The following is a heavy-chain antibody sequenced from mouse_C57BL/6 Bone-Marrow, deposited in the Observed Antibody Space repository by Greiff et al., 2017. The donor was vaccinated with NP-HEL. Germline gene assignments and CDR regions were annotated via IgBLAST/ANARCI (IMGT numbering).Heavy chain of an antibody. V-gene: IGHV5-9-1*02. Sequence: EVKLMESGEGLVKPGGSLKLSCAASGFTFSSYAMSWVRQTPEKRLEWVAYISSGGDYIYYADTVKGRFTISRDNARNTLYLQMSSLKSEDTAMYYCTRGPNYYGLDYWGQGTTLTVSS. D-gene: IGHD1-2*01. CDR3: TRGPNYYGLDY. J-gene: IGHJ2*01. CDR1: GFTFSSYA. CDR2: ISSGGDYI.